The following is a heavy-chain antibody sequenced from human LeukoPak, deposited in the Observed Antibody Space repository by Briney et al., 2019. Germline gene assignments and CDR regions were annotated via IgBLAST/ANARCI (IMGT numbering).Heavy chain of an antibody. J-gene: IGHJ4*02. CDR2: ISWNSGSI. V-gene: IGHV3-9*01. D-gene: IGHD1-26*01. CDR3: AKDFSEYVGDHPGGYFDY. CDR1: GFTFDDYA. Sequence: GGSLRLSCAASGFTFDDYAMHWVRQAPGKGLEWVSGISWNSGSIGYADSVKGRFTISRDNAKNSLYLQMNSLRAEDTALYYCAKDFSEYVGDHPGGYFDYWGQGTLVTVSS.